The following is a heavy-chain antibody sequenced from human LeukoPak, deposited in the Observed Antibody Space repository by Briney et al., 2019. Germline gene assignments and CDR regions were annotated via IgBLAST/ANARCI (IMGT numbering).Heavy chain of an antibody. D-gene: IGHD5-12*01. J-gene: IGHJ5*02. Sequence: PSETLSLTCAVYGGSFSGYYWSWIRQPPGKGLEWIGEINHSGSTNYNPSLKSRVTISLGTSKNQFSLKLSSVTAADTAVYYCVRAVGPVGGYDSPWGQGTLVTVSS. V-gene: IGHV4-34*01. CDR1: GGSFSGYY. CDR3: VRAVGPVGGYDSP. CDR2: INHSGST.